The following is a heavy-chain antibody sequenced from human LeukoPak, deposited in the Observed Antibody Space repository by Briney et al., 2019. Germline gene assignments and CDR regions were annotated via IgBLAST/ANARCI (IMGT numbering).Heavy chain of an antibody. V-gene: IGHV3-48*02. D-gene: IGHD3-9*01. Sequence: GGSLRLSCATSGFSFTDYPMNWVRRAPGKGLEWISNIRTTAEGAKYAYYADPVKGRVTISRDDGKNTLYLHMNSLRDDDTAVYYCATDQRYAFDYWGQGILVTVSS. CDR1: GFSFTDYP. J-gene: IGHJ4*02. CDR2: IRTTAEGAKYA. CDR3: ATDQRYAFDY.